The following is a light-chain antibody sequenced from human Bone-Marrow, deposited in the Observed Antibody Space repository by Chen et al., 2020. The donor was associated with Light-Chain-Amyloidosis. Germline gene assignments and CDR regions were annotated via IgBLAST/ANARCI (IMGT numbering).Light chain of an antibody. CDR3: SSYTSRSTLDV. V-gene: IGLV2-14*01. J-gene: IGLJ1*01. Sequence: QSALTPPASVFGSPGPSITLSCTGTSSDVDGYNYVSWYQQHPGKAPKLMIYDISNRPSGVSNRFSGSKSGNTASLTISGLQAEDEADYYCSSYTSRSTLDVFGTGTKVTVL. CDR2: DIS. CDR1: SSDVDGYNY.